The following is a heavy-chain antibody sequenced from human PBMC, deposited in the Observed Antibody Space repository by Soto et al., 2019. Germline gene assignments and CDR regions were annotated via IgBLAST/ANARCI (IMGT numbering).Heavy chain of an antibody. V-gene: IGHV3-23*01. CDR1: GFTFSSYA. J-gene: IGHJ4*02. CDR3: AKKPPIAAAGDDY. Sequence: GGSLRLSCAASGFTFSSYAMSWVRQAPGKGLEWVSAISGSGGSTYYADSVKGRFTISRDNSKNTMYLQMNSLRAEDSVVYYCAKKPPIAAAGDDYWGQGTLVTVSS. D-gene: IGHD6-13*01. CDR2: ISGSGGST.